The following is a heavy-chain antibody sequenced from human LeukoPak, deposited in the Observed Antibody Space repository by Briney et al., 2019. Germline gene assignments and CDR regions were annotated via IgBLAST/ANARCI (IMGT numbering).Heavy chain of an antibody. J-gene: IGHJ4*02. V-gene: IGHV1-2*02. CDR1: GYTFTGYY. CDR2: INPNSGGT. D-gene: IGHD6-19*01. Sequence: GASVKVSCKASGYTFTGYYMHWVRQAPGQGLEWMGWINPNSGGTNYAQKFQGRVTMTRDTSISTAYMELSRLRSDDTAVYYCARDGPGIAVADTVVFHAVHFDYWGQGTLVTVSS. CDR3: ARDGPGIAVADTVVFHAVHFDY.